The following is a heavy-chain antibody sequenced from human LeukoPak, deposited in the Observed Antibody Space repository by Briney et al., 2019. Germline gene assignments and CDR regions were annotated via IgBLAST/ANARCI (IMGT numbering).Heavy chain of an antibody. CDR3: AKVGGITGTKGHY. D-gene: IGHD1-20*01. Sequence: GGSLRLSCAASGFSFSSYCMHWVRQAPGKGLEWVAVISYDGSNKYYADSVNGRYTISRDNSKNTLYLQINSLRAEDTAVCLCAKVGGITGTKGHYWGQGTLVTLSS. J-gene: IGHJ4*02. CDR1: GFSFSSYC. CDR2: ISYDGSNK. V-gene: IGHV3-30*18.